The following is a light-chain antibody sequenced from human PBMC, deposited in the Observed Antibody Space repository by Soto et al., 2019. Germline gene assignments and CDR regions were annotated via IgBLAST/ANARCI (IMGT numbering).Light chain of an antibody. CDR2: GAS. V-gene: IGKV3-20*01. J-gene: IGKJ1*01. CDR3: QQYGSSGT. Sequence: EIVLTQSPGTLSLSPGERATLSCRDSQSVSNNYLAWYQQKPGQAPRVLIYGASNRATGSPDRFSGSGSGTDFTLTISRLEPEDLAVYYCQQYGSSGTFGQGTKVDIK. CDR1: QSVSNNY.